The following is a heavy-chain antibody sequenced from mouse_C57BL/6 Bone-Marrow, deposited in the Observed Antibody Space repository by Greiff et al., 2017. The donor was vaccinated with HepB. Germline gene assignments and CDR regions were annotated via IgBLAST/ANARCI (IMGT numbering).Heavy chain of an antibody. D-gene: IGHD1-1*01. V-gene: IGHV5-17*01. CDR1: GFTFSDYG. Sequence: VQVVESGGGLVKPGGSLKLSCAASGFTFSDYGMHWVRQAPEKGLEWVAYISSGSSTIYYADTVKGRFTISRDNAKNTLFLQMTSLRSEDTAMYYCARDGLDYYGSVMDYWGQGTSVTVSS. CDR3: ARDGLDYYGSVMDY. J-gene: IGHJ4*01. CDR2: ISSGSSTI.